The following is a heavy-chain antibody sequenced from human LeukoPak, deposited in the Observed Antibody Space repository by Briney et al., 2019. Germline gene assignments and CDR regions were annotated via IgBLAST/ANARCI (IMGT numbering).Heavy chain of an antibody. D-gene: IGHD3-10*01. Sequence: GGSLRLSCAASGFTFSSYNMNWVRQAPGKGLEWVSYISSSSSTIYYADSVKGRFTISRDNAKNSLYLQMNSLRDEDTAVYYCARDRGPITMVRGVIIAPYYYGMDVWGQGTTVTVSS. J-gene: IGHJ6*02. CDR1: GFTFSSYN. CDR3: ARDRGPITMVRGVIIAPYYYGMDV. CDR2: ISSSSSTI. V-gene: IGHV3-48*02.